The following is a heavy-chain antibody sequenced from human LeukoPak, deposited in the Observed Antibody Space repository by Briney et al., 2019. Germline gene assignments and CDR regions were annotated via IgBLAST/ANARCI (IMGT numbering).Heavy chain of an antibody. V-gene: IGHV3-74*01. CDR1: GFTFSSYW. CDR2: INSDGSST. CDR3: ARGGRAAAGTYYDY. Sequence: GGSLRLSCAASGFTFSSYWMHWVRQAPGKGLVWVSRINSDGSSTSYADSVKGRFTISRDNAKNTLYLQMNSLRAEDTAVYYCARGGRAAAGTYYDYWGQGTLVTVSS. D-gene: IGHD6-13*01. J-gene: IGHJ4*02.